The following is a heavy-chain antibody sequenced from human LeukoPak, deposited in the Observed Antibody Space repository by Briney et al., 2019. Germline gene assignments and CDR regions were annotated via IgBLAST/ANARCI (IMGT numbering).Heavy chain of an antibody. V-gene: IGHV4-59*01. D-gene: IGHD4-17*01. J-gene: IGHJ4*02. CDR2: MYYSGST. Sequence: PSETLSLTCTVSGGSISTYYWNRIRQSPGKGLEWIGYMYYSGSTNYNPSLKSRVTISVDTSKNESSLKLSSVTAADTAVYYCARTPATTWTNHFDYWGQGILVTVSS. CDR3: ARTPATTWTNHFDY. CDR1: GGSISTYY.